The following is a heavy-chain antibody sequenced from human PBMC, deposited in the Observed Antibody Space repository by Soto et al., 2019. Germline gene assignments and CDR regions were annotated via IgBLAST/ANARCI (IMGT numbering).Heavy chain of an antibody. D-gene: IGHD4-17*01. Sequence: QITLKESGPTLVKPTQTLTLTCTFSGFSLSTSGVGVGWIRQPPGKALEWLALIYWDDDKRYSPSLKSRLTITKDTSQNQVVLTMTNMDPVDTATYYCAHSLTVTTSANWFDPWGQGTLVTVSS. J-gene: IGHJ5*02. CDR1: GFSLSTSGVG. CDR3: AHSLTVTTSANWFDP. V-gene: IGHV2-5*02. CDR2: IYWDDDK.